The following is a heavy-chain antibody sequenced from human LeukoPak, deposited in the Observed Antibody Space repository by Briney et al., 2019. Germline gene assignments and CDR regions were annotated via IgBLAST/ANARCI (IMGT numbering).Heavy chain of an antibody. V-gene: IGHV4-38-2*01. Sequence: SETLSLTCAVSGYSISSGCYWGWIRQPPGKGLEWIGSIYHSGSTYYNPSLKSRVTISVDTSKNQFSLKLSSVTAADTAVYYCARLGYYDILTGYSPGAFDIWGQGTMVTVSS. J-gene: IGHJ3*02. D-gene: IGHD3-9*01. CDR2: IYHSGST. CDR1: GYSISSGCY. CDR3: ARLGYYDILTGYSPGAFDI.